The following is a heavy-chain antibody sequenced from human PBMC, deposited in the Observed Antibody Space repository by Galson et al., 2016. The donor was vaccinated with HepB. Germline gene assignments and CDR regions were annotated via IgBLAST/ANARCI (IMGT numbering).Heavy chain of an antibody. J-gene: IGHJ4*02. CDR2: INFEGGLI. CDR1: GFNFRNYW. V-gene: IGHV3-74*01. D-gene: IGHD1-14*01. CDR3: ARPRYTESWYDY. Sequence: SLRLSCAASGFNFRNYWMHWVRQTPEKGLVWVSRINFEGGLITYADSVRGRFTISRDNAKNTLYLHMNDLRAEDTAVYYCARPRYTESWYDYWGQGTLVTVSS.